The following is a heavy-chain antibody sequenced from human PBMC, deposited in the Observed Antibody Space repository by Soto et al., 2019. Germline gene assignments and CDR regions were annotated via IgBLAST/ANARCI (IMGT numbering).Heavy chain of an antibody. Sequence: PGGSLRLSCAASGFTFSSYAMSWVRQAPGKGLEWVSAISGSVGSTYYADSVKGRFTISRDNSKNTLYLQMNSLRAEDTAVYYCPKDHAFEATNWFDPWGQGTLVTVSS. J-gene: IGHJ5*02. CDR2: ISGSVGST. V-gene: IGHV3-23*01. CDR3: PKDHAFEATNWFDP. CDR1: GFTFSSYA.